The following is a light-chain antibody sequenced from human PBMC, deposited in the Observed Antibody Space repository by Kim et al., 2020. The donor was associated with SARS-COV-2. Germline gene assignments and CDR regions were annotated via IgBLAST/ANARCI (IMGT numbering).Light chain of an antibody. V-gene: IGLV3-19*01. J-gene: IGLJ2*01. CDR3: NSRETSGSHVI. Sequence: ALGQTVRIKCHGDSLRSYYASWYQQKPGQAPVLVIYGKNNRPSGIPDRFSGSSSGNTASLTITGDQAEDDADYYCNSRETSGSHVIFGGGTKVTVL. CDR1: SLRSYY. CDR2: GKN.